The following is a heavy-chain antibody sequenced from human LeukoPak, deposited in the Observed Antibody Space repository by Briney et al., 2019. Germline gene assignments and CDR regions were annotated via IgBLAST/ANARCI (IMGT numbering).Heavy chain of an antibody. CDR3: ARVRLSIAARLHSYYYYYMDV. CDR1: GGSFSGYY. CDR2: INHSGST. V-gene: IGHV4-34*01. Sequence: SETLSLTCAVYGGSFSGYYWNWIRQPPGKGLEWIGEINHSGSTNYNPSLKSRVTISVDTSKNQFSLKLSSATAADTAVYYCARVRLSIAARLHSYYYYYMDVWGKGTTVTVSS. D-gene: IGHD6-6*01. J-gene: IGHJ6*03.